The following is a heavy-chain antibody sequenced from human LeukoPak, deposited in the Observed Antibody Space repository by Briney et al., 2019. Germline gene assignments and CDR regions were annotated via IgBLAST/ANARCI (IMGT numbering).Heavy chain of an antibody. Sequence: SGTLSLTCAVYGGSFSGYYWSWIRQPPGKGLEWIGEINHSGSTNYNPSLKSRVTISVDTSKNQFSLKLSSVTAADTAVYYCARRRHYYGSGSYFWFDPWGQGTLVTVSS. V-gene: IGHV4-34*01. J-gene: IGHJ5*02. CDR3: ARRRHYYGSGSYFWFDP. CDR2: INHSGST. CDR1: GGSFSGYY. D-gene: IGHD3-10*01.